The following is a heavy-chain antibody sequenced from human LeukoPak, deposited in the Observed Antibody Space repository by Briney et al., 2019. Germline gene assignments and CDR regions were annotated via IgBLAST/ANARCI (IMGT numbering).Heavy chain of an antibody. D-gene: IGHD3-10*01. V-gene: IGHV3-33*01. CDR1: GFTFGAYG. CDR3: AREQYGSDDALDI. J-gene: IGHJ3*02. CDR2: IWYDGSNQ. Sequence: GGSLRLPCAASGFTFGAYGMHWVRQAPGKGLEWVAVIWYDGSNQNYVDSVEGRFTISRDNSKNTVHLQMNSLRVEDTAVYYCAREQYGSDDALDIWGQGTMVTVSS.